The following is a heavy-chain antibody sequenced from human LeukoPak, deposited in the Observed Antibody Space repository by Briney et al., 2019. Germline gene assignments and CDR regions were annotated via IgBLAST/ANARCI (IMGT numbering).Heavy chain of an antibody. Sequence: ASVKVSFKASGYSFTRYGLSWVRQAPGQGLEWMGWISTYNGNTKYPKKFQGRVTMTTDTSTSTAYMELMTLRSDDTAIYHCARVGGGNAFDIWGQGTMVTVSS. J-gene: IGHJ3*02. D-gene: IGHD1-26*01. CDR2: ISTYNGNT. V-gene: IGHV1-18*01. CDR3: ARVGGGNAFDI. CDR1: GYSFTRYG.